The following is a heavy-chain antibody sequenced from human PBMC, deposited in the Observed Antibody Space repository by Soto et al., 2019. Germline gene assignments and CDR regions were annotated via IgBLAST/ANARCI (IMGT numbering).Heavy chain of an antibody. CDR3: ARGDSTDCSNGVCSFFYNHDMDV. CDR1: GYSFTDYH. Sequence: GASVKVSCKASGYSFTDYHIHWVRQAPGQGLEWLGRINPKSGGTSTAQKFQGWVTMTTDTSISTASMELTRLTSDDAAIYYCARGDSTDCSNGVCSFFYNHDMDVWGQGTTVTVSS. J-gene: IGHJ6*02. V-gene: IGHV1-2*04. D-gene: IGHD2-8*01. CDR2: INPKSGGT.